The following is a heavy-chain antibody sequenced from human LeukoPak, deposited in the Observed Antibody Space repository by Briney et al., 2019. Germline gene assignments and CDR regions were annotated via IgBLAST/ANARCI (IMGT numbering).Heavy chain of an antibody. CDR2: INPNSGGT. J-gene: IGHJ4*02. V-gene: IGHV1-2*02. Sequence: ASVKVSCKASGYTFTGYYMHWVRQAPGQGLERMGWINPNSGGTNYAQKFQGRVTMTRDTSISTAYMELSRLRSDDTAVYYCARAVGATDRGFDYWGQGTLVTVSS. CDR1: GYTFTGYY. D-gene: IGHD1-26*01. CDR3: ARAVGATDRGFDY.